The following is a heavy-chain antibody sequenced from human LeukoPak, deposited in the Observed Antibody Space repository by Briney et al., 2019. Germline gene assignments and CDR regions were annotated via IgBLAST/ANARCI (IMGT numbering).Heavy chain of an antibody. V-gene: IGHV3-30-3*01. CDR1: GFTFSSYA. CDR2: ISYDGSNK. J-gene: IGHJ4*02. Sequence: GRSLRLSCAASGFTFSSYAMHWVRQAPGKGLEWVAVISYDGSNKYYADSVKGRFTISRDNSKNTLYLQMNSLRAEDTAVYYCARKNDYGDEYFDYWGQGTLVTVSS. D-gene: IGHD4-17*01. CDR3: ARKNDYGDEYFDY.